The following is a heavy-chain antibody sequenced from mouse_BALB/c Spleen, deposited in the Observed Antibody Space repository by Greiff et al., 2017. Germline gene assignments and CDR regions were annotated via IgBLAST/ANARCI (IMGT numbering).Heavy chain of an antibody. V-gene: IGHV1-77*01. Sequence: QVQLQQSGPELVKPGASVKMSCKASGYTFTDYVISWVKQRTGQGLEWIGEIYPGSGSTYYNEKFKGKATLTADKSSNTAYMQLSSLTSEDSAVYFCARGAYYGNYGYWGQGTTLTVSS. D-gene: IGHD2-10*01. CDR1: GYTFTDYV. J-gene: IGHJ2*01. CDR2: IYPGSGST. CDR3: ARGAYYGNYGY.